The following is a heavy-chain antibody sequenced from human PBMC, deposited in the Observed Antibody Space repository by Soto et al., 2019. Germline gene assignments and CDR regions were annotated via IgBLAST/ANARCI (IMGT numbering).Heavy chain of an antibody. CDR2: ISSSSSYI. CDR3: ARGRRSGYAYQDF. D-gene: IGHD5-12*01. V-gene: IGHV3-21*01. Sequence: EVQLVESGGGLVKPGGSLRLSCAASGFTFSSYSMNWVRQAPGKGLEWVSSISSSSSYIYYADSVKGRFNISRDNAKNSLYLQMNSLRAEDTAVYYCARGRRSGYAYQDFWGQGTLVTVSS. CDR1: GFTFSSYS. J-gene: IGHJ4*02.